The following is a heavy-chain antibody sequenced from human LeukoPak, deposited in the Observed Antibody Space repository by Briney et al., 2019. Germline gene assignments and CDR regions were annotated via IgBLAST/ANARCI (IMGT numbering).Heavy chain of an antibody. Sequence: QAGGSLRLSCAASGFTFSSYAMHWVRQAPGKGLEWVAIISYDGSNNYYADSVKGRFTISRDNSKNTLYLQMNSLRAEDTAVYYCARDAGSSWHDAFDIWGQGTMVTVSS. CDR1: GFTFSSYA. CDR3: ARDAGSSWHDAFDI. J-gene: IGHJ3*02. CDR2: ISYDGSNN. D-gene: IGHD6-13*01. V-gene: IGHV3-30-3*01.